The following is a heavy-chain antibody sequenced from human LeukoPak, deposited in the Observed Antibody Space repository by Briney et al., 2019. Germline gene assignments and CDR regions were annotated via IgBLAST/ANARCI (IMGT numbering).Heavy chain of an antibody. V-gene: IGHV3-7*01. D-gene: IGHD3-3*01. CDR3: ARDPAKFWSGHDY. CDR1: GFTFSNLW. J-gene: IGHJ4*02. CDR2: IKQDGSEK. Sequence: PGGSLRLSCAASGFTFSNLWMSWVRQAPGKGLKWVANIKQDGSEKYYVDSVKGRFTISRDNSKNTLYVQMNSLRAEDTAVYYCARDPAKFWSGHDYWGQGTLVTVSS.